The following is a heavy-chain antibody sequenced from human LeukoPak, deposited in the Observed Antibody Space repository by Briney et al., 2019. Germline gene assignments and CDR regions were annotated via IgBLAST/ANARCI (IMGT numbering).Heavy chain of an antibody. CDR3: ARDDCSGGSCYFLFDY. CDR1: GYTFTSYG. CDR2: ISAYNGNT. V-gene: IGHV1-18*01. J-gene: IGHJ4*02. D-gene: IGHD2-15*01. Sequence: ASVKVSCKASGYTFTSYGISWVRQAPGQGLEWMGWISAYNGNTNYAQKLQGRVTMTTDTSTSTAYMELRSLRSDDTAVYYCARDDCSGGSCYFLFDYWGQGTLVTVSS.